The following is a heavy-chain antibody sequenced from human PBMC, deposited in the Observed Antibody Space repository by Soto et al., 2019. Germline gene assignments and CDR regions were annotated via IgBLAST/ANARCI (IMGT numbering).Heavy chain of an antibody. D-gene: IGHD3-10*01. CDR2: IFPRDSDT. J-gene: IGHJ5*02. Sequence: PGESLKISCQASGYTFTNYWIGWVCQMPGRGLEWVGLIFPRDSDTRYSASFEGQVTISTDISIATAYLHWRSLEAPDTATYFFARLGSLLQPIDTWGQGTPVTVSS. V-gene: IGHV5-51*01. CDR3: ARLGSLLQPIDT. CDR1: GYTFTNYW.